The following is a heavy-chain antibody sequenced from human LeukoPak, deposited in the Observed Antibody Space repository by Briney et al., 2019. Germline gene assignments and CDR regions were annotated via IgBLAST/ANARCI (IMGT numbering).Heavy chain of an antibody. D-gene: IGHD6-13*01. V-gene: IGHV1-8*01. Sequence: RASVKVSCKASGYTFTNYDIMWVRQATGQGPEWMGWMNSNSGNTGSAQKFQGRVTMTRDTSINTAYMELHSLKIEDTAVYYCSRDLVVRTAVGISAFDIWGQGTMVTVSS. CDR3: SRDLVVRTAVGISAFDI. J-gene: IGHJ3*02. CDR2: MNSNSGNT. CDR1: GYTFTNYD.